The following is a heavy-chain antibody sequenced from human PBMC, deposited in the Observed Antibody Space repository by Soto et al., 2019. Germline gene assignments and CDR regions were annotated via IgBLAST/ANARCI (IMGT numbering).Heavy chain of an antibody. J-gene: IGHJ4*02. CDR2: MNSDGSNT. CDR3: ATSQGGGSNGPTTY. V-gene: IGHV3-74*01. D-gene: IGHD1-26*01. CDR1: GFTFSNYW. Sequence: EVQLVESGGALVQPGGSLRLSCAASGFTFSNYWMHWVRQAPGKGLVWISRMNSDGSNTVYADAVKGRFTISRDNAKNTLYLQMNSLRVEDTAVYYCATSQGGGSNGPTTYWGQGTLVTVSS.